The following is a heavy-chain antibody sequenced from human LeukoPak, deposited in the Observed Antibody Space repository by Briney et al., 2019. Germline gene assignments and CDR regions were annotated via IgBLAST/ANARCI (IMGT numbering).Heavy chain of an antibody. D-gene: IGHD2-2*02. CDR1: GGSVSDNH. CDR3: AREARRYCTSTTCYMDFFFDY. J-gene: IGHJ4*02. Sequence: SETLSLTCDASGGSVSDNHWSWIRLAAGKGLEWIGRIHSSGSTSYNPSLKSRVTLSIDTSKNEFALKLSSMTAADTAVYYCAREARRYCTSTTCYMDFFFDYWGQGTLVTVSS. V-gene: IGHV4-4*07. CDR2: IHSSGST.